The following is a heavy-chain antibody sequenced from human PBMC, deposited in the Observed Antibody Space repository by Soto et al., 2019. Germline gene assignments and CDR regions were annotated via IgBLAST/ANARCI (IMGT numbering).Heavy chain of an antibody. CDR2: IYTSGST. CDR1: GGSISSYY. D-gene: IGHD1-26*01. V-gene: IGHV4-4*07. J-gene: IGHJ6*02. Sequence: SETLSLTCTVSGGSISSYYWSWIRQPAGKGLEWIGRIYTSGSTNYNPSLKSRVTMSVDTSKNQFSLKLSSVTAADTAVYYCARFLVGATPSSPSYYYYGMDVWCQGTTVTVSS. CDR3: ARFLVGATPSSPSYYYYGMDV.